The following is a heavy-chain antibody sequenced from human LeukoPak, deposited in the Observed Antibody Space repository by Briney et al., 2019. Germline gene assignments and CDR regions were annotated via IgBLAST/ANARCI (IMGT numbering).Heavy chain of an antibody. Sequence: PGGSLRLSCAASGFTFSSYWMSWVRQAPGKGLGWVANIKQDGSEKYYVDSVKGRFTISRDNAKNSLYLQMNSLRAEDTAVYYCARDTTPGWFGELNGGMDVWGQGTTVTVSS. V-gene: IGHV3-7*01. D-gene: IGHD3-10*01. CDR3: ARDTTPGWFGELNGGMDV. CDR1: GFTFSSYW. J-gene: IGHJ6*02. CDR2: IKQDGSEK.